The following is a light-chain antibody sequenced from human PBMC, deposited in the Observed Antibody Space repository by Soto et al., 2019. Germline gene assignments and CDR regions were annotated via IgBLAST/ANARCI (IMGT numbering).Light chain of an antibody. J-gene: IGKJ5*01. Sequence: DIQVTQSPSSLSASVGDSITLSCRASQSIIGYLNWYQKQPXKAPTLXXCEASSLQSGVPPTFSGRGSGAEYTLTISSLQTEDFATYFCQHRYSNFPITFGQGTRLDIK. V-gene: IGKV1-39*01. CDR1: QSIIGY. CDR3: QHRYSNFPIT. CDR2: EAS.